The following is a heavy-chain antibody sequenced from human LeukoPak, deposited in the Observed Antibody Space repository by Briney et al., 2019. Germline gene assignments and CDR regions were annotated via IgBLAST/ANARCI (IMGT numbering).Heavy chain of an antibody. V-gene: IGHV3-23*01. J-gene: IGHJ2*01. CDR2: ISGGGEDT. CDR1: GFPFTSYA. CDR3: AKPRAMTTGVGRYFDL. D-gene: IGHD1-1*01. Sequence: GGSLRLSCAASGFPFTSYAMSWIRPAPGKGVEWVSAISGGGEDTYYPDSVKGRFTISRDNSKNTLYLQMNSLRAEDTAIYYCAKPRAMTTGVGRYFDLWGRGTLVTVSS.